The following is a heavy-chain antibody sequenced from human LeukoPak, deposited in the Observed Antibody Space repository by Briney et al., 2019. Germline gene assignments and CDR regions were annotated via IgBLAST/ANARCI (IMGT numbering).Heavy chain of an antibody. CDR2: ISSSSDSI. J-gene: IGHJ4*02. D-gene: IGHD5-12*01. V-gene: IGHV3-48*02. Sequence: PGGSLRLSCAASGFTFSSYGMNWVRQAPGKRLEWVSYISSSSDSIYYADSVKGRFTISRDNAENSLYLQMNSLRDEDTAVYYCARAMRSGYDVWGQVTPVTVSS. CDR3: ARAMRSGYDV. CDR1: GFTFSSYG.